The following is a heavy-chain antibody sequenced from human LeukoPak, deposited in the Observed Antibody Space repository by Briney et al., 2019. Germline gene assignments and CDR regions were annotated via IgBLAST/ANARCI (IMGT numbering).Heavy chain of an antibody. CDR2: INSDGSST. CDR1: GFTFSSYW. D-gene: IGHD6-6*01. Sequence: GGSLRLSCAASGFTFSSYWMHWVRQAPGKGLVWVSRINSDGSSTSYADSVKGRFTISRDNAKNTLYLQMNSLRAEDTAVYYCAREAEYSSSWGFFDYWGQGTLVTVSS. J-gene: IGHJ4*02. V-gene: IGHV3-74*01. CDR3: AREAEYSSSWGFFDY.